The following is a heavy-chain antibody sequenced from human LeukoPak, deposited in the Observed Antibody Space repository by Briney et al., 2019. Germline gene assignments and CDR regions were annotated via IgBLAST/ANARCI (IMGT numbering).Heavy chain of an antibody. V-gene: IGHV4-34*01. CDR1: GGSISSYY. D-gene: IGHD3-3*01. J-gene: IGHJ4*02. CDR2: INHSGST. Sequence: SETLSLTCTVSGGSISSYYWSWIRQPPGKGLEWIGEINHSGSTNYNPSLKSRVTISVDTSKNQFSLKLSSVTAADTAVYYCARQGYYDFWSAYYFDYWGQGTLVTVSS. CDR3: ARQGYYDFWSAYYFDY.